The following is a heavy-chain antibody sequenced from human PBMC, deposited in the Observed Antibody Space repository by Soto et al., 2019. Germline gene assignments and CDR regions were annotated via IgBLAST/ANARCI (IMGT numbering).Heavy chain of an antibody. D-gene: IGHD3-16*01. Sequence: QITLKESCPTLVTPTQTLTLTCTFSGFSLSTSGVGVGWIRQPPGKALEWLALIYWDDDKRYSPSLKSRLTITKETSKSQVVLTMTNMYPVDTATYYCAHSLIPTGGSRGAVDYWGQGTLGTDSS. CDR3: AHSLIPTGGSRGAVDY. CDR2: IYWDDDK. J-gene: IGHJ4*02. V-gene: IGHV2-5*02. CDR1: GFSLSTSGVG.